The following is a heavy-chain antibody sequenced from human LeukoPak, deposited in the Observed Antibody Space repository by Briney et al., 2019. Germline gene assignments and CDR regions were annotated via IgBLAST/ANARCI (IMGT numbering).Heavy chain of an antibody. CDR3: ARDKDGLRTAREIDY. CDR1: GYTFTTYG. V-gene: IGHV1-18*01. CDR2: ISAYNGNT. D-gene: IGHD5-24*01. J-gene: IGHJ4*02. Sequence: ASVRVSSTTSGYTFTTYGISWVRQAPGQGLERMGWISAYNGNTNYAQKLQGRVTMTTDTSTRTAYMELRSLRSDDTAVYYCARDKDGLRTAREIDYWGQGTLVTVSS.